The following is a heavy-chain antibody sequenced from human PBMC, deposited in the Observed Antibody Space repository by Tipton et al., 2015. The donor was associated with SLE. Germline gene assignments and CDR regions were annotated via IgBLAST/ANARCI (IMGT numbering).Heavy chain of an antibody. Sequence: SLRLSCAASGFTVSSNFMTWVRQAPEKGLEWVAFIYGGGSTQDSDSVKGRFTISRDNSENTMSLQMNSLRVEDTAVYYCAKFYCRGSSCCGSCGMDVWGQGTTVTVSS. CDR1: GFTVSSNF. D-gene: IGHD2-15*01. CDR3: AKFYCRGSSCCGSCGMDV. V-gene: IGHV3-66*01. J-gene: IGHJ6*02. CDR2: IYGGGST.